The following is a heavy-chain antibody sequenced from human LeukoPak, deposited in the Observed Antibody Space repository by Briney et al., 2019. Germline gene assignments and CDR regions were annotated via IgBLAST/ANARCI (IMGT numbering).Heavy chain of an antibody. CDR1: GFSFSSYS. CDR3: ARDDSAFDLGALDYYYGMDV. D-gene: IGHD5-12*01. V-gene: IGHV3-21*01. CDR2: ISSRNSYI. Sequence: GGSLRLSCAASGFSFSSYSMTWVRQAPGNGLEWVSSISSRNSYIYYADSMKGRFTISRDNAKNSLYLQMNSLRAEDTAVYYCARDDSAFDLGALDYYYGMDVWGQGTTVTVSS. J-gene: IGHJ6*02.